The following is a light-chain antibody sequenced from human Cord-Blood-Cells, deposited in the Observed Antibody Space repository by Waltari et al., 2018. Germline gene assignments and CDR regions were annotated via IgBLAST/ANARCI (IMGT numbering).Light chain of an antibody. CDR1: RSDVGSYNL. V-gene: IGLV2-23*01. CDR2: EGS. CDR3: CSYAGSSTLV. J-gene: IGLJ3*02. Sequence: QSALTQPASVSGSPGQSITISCTGTRSDVGSYNLVSWYQQHPGNAPKLRIYEGSKRPSGVSNRFSGSKSGNTASLTISGLQAEDEADYYCCSYAGSSTLVFGGGTKLTVL.